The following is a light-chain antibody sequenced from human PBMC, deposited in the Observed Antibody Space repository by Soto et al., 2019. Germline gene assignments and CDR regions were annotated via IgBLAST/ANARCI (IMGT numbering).Light chain of an antibody. V-gene: IGKV3-15*01. Sequence: IVMTQSPATLSVXPGXRVTLSCRASQSVSSNLAWYQQKPGQAPRLLIYGASTRATGIPARFSGGGSETEFTLTISSLQSEDFAVYYCQQYHNWPPRTFGQGTKVEIK. CDR2: GAS. CDR1: QSVSSN. CDR3: QQYHNWPPRT. J-gene: IGKJ1*01.